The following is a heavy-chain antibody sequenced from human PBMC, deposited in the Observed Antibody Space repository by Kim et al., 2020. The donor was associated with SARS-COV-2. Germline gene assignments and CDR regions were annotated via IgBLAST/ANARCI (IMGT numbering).Heavy chain of an antibody. CDR3: ATIFLFGYSSSY. CDR2: IYYSGST. CDR1: GGSISSSSYY. V-gene: IGHV4-39*01. D-gene: IGHD6-6*01. Sequence: SETLSLTCTVSGGSISSSSYYWGWIRQSPGKGLEWIGSIYYSGSTYYNPSLKSRVTISVDTSKNQFSLKLSSVTAADTAIYYCATIFLFGYSSSYWGQGTLVTVSS. J-gene: IGHJ4*02.